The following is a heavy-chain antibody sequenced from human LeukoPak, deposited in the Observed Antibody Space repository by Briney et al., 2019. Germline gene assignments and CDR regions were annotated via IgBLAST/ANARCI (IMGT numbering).Heavy chain of an antibody. V-gene: IGHV4-61*02. CDR3: AREGTLGSGWYDY. J-gene: IGHJ4*02. CDR2: IYNSGTT. D-gene: IGHD6-19*01. CDR1: GGSISNEGDY. Sequence: PSETLSLTCTVSGGSISNEGDYWSWIRQPAGKGLEWIGRIYNSGTTNYNPSVKSRISMSVDTSENQFSLNLRSVTAAGTAVYYCAREGTLGSGWYDYRGQGTLVTVSS.